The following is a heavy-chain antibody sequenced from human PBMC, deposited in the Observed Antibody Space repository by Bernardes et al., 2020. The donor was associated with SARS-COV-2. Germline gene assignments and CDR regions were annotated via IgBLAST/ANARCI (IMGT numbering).Heavy chain of an antibody. CDR3: ARHQLNVVAGIHYYYYGIDV. V-gene: IGHV4-39*01. D-gene: IGHD6-19*01. J-gene: IGHJ6*02. CDR2: VYYIGST. CDR1: GGSISSSTYY. Sequence: SETLSLTCTVSGGSISSSTYYWGWIRQPPGKGLGWIGSVYYIGSTYYNPSLTSRVTISVDTSKNQFSLKLSSVTAADTAVYYCARHQLNVVAGIHYYYYGIDVWGQGTTVTVFS.